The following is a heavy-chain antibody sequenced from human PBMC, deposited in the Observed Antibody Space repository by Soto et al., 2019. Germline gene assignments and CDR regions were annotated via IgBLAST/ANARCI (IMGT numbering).Heavy chain of an antibody. J-gene: IGHJ4*02. CDR1: GGSISSGGYY. Sequence: PSETLSLTCTVSGGSISSGGYYWSWIRQHPGKGLEWIGYIYYSGSTYYNPSLKSRVTISVDTSKNQFSLKLSSVTAADTAVYYCARVSFRYASSGSDFDYWGQGTLVTVSS. D-gene: IGHD3-22*01. CDR3: ARVSFRYASSGSDFDY. CDR2: IYYSGST. V-gene: IGHV4-31*03.